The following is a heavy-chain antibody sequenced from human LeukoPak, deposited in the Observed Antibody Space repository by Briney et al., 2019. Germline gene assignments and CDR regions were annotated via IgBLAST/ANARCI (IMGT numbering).Heavy chain of an antibody. V-gene: IGHV3-21*01. CDR2: ISSSSSYI. Sequence: SGGSLRLSCAASGFTFSSYSMNWVRQAPGKGLEWVSSISSSSSYIYYADSVKGRFTISRDNAKNSLYLQMNSLRAEDTAVYYCARGAAATYYYYGMDVWGQGTTVTVSS. J-gene: IGHJ6*02. D-gene: IGHD6-13*01. CDR1: GFTFSSYS. CDR3: ARGAAATYYYYGMDV.